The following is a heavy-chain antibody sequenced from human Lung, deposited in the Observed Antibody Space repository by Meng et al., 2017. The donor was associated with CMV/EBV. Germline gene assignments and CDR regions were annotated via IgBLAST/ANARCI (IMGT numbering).Heavy chain of an antibody. CDR1: GGPLDSGAYC. CDR2: TYYDGST. CDR3: ARQAPDNWFDP. V-gene: IGHV4-31*03. J-gene: IGHJ5*01. Sequence: CTVSGGPLDSGAYCWSWIRQHPEKGLEWIGYTYYDGSTHYNPSLRSRAAISVDTSKNQFSLRLNSVTAADTAVYYCARQAPDNWFDPWGQGALVTVSS.